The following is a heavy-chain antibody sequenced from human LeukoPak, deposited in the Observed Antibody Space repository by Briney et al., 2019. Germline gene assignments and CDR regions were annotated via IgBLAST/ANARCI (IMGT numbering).Heavy chain of an antibody. J-gene: IGHJ6*02. V-gene: IGHV3-11*06. CDR1: GFTFSDYY. Sequence: GGSLRLSCAASGFTFSDYYMSWIRQAPGKGLEWVSYISSSSSYTNYADSVKGRFTISRDNAKNSLYLQMNSLRAEDTAVYYCARPTAASHYYYYYGMDVWGQGTTVTVSS. CDR2: ISSSSSYT. CDR3: ARPTAASHYYYYYGMDV. D-gene: IGHD6-13*01.